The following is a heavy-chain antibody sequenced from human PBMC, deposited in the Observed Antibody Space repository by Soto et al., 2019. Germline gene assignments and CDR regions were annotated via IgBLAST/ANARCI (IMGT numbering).Heavy chain of an antibody. V-gene: IGHV1-69*13. Sequence: GASVKVSCKSSGGTFSSYAISWVRQAPGQGLEWMGGIIPIFGTANYAQKFQGRVTITADESTSTAYMELSSLRSEDTAVYYCASERKSYCSSTSCPLYGMDVWGQGTTVTVSS. CDR3: ASERKSYCSSTSCPLYGMDV. CDR2: IIPIFGTA. D-gene: IGHD2-2*01. J-gene: IGHJ6*02. CDR1: GGTFSSYA.